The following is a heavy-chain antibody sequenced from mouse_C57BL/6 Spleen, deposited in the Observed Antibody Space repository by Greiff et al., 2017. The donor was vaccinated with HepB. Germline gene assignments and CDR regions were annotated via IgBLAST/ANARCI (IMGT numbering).Heavy chain of an antibody. Sequence: QVQLQQSGAELMKPGASVKLSCKATGYTFTGYWIEWVKQRPGHGLEWIGEILPGSGSTNYNDKFKGKATFTADTSSNPAYMQLSSLTTADSAISYCATTDDYDAYFDYWGQGTTLTVSS. J-gene: IGHJ2*01. CDR1: GYTFTGYW. CDR3: ATTDDYDAYFDY. CDR2: ILPGSGST. V-gene: IGHV1-9*01. D-gene: IGHD2-4*01.